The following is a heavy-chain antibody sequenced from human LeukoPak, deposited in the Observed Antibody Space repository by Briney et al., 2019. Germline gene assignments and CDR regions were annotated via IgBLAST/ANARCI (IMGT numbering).Heavy chain of an antibody. CDR1: GGSISSYY. V-gene: IGHV4-59*01. D-gene: IGHD3-22*01. CDR3: ARGISSWYDSSGYSPYYYYYGMDV. Sequence: SETLSLTCTVSGGSISSYYWSWIRQPPGKGLEWIGYIYYSGSTNYNPSLKSRVTISVDTSKNQFSLKLSSVTAADTAVYYCARGISSWYDSSGYSPYYYYYGMDVRGQGTTVTVSS. J-gene: IGHJ6*02. CDR2: IYYSGST.